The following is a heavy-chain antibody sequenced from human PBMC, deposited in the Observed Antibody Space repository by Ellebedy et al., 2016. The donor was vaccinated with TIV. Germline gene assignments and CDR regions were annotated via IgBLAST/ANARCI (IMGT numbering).Heavy chain of an antibody. V-gene: IGHV3-30*03. CDR1: GFIFSSYS. Sequence: GESLKISCAASGFIFSSYSMNWVRQPPGKGLEWVAVISYDGTSKYYADSVKGRFTISRDNSMTTLYLEMNSLRAEDTAVYYCARDLDKSSGWYGGAAYWGQGTLVTVSS. CDR2: ISYDGTSK. D-gene: IGHD6-19*01. J-gene: IGHJ4*02. CDR3: ARDLDKSSGWYGGAAY.